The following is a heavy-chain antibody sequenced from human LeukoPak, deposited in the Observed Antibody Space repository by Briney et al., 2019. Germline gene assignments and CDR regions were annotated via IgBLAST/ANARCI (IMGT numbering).Heavy chain of an antibody. CDR1: GFTFSNAW. D-gene: IGHD3-9*01. CDR2: IKSKTDGGTT. CDR3: TTETYYDILTGYYRFDY. V-gene: IGHV3-15*01. Sequence: GGSLRLSCAASGFTFSNAWMSWVRQAPGKGLEWVGRIKSKTDGGTTDYAAPVTGRFTISRDDSKNTLYLQMNSLKTEDTAVYYCTTETYYDILTGYYRFDYWGQGTLVTVSS. J-gene: IGHJ4*02.